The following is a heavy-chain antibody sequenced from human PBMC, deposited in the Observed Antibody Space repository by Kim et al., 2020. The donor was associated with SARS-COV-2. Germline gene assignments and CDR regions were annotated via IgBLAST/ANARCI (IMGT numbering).Heavy chain of an antibody. V-gene: IGHV1-2*02. D-gene: IGHD6-13*01. CDR1: GYIFTDYY. CDR3: SREDTYSNSLAL. J-gene: IGHJ4*02. Sequence: ASVKVYCKTSGYIFTDYYIHWVRQAPGQGLEWMGWINPNGGATNYAQKFQGRFTVTRDTSISTAYMDLSRLTSDDTAVYFCSREDTYSNSLALWGQGTLVTVSS. CDR2: INPNGGAT.